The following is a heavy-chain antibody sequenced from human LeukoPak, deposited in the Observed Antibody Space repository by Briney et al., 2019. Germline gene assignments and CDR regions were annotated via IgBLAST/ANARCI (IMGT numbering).Heavy chain of an antibody. Sequence: GGSLRLSCAASGFTFSNYWMSWVRQAPGKGLEWVANINQDGSEKYYVDSVKGRFTISRDNAKNALYLQMNSLRAEDTAVYYCARSSGYPFFDYWGQGTLVTVSS. D-gene: IGHD3-22*01. V-gene: IGHV3-7*01. CDR2: INQDGSEK. CDR3: ARSSGYPFFDY. CDR1: GFTFSNYW. J-gene: IGHJ4*02.